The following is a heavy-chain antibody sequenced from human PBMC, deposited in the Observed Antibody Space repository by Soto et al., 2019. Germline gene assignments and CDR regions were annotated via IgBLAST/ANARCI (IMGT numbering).Heavy chain of an antibody. V-gene: IGHV3-43*01. CDR3: TKDANDDYYYYGMDV. Sequence: LRLSCAASGFTFDDYSMHWVRQAPGKGLEWVALISRDGGSTYYADSLKGRFTISRDNSKNSLYLQMNSLRSEDSALYYCTKDANDDYYYYGMDVWGQGTTVTVSS. CDR2: ISRDGGST. D-gene: IGHD1-1*01. CDR1: GFTFDDYS. J-gene: IGHJ6*02.